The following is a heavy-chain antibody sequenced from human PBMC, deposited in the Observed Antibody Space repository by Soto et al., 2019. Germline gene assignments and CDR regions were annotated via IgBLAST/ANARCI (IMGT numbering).Heavy chain of an antibody. CDR1: GFTVSSNY. CDR3: ARTPPDSSSLPQVYFDY. CDR2: IYSGGST. Sequence: HPGGSLRLSCAASGFTVSSNYMSWVRQAPGKGLEWVSVIYSGGSTYYADSVKGRFTISRHNSKNTLYLQMNSLRAEDTAVYYCARTPPDSSSLPQVYFDYRGQGTLVTVS. J-gene: IGHJ4*02. V-gene: IGHV3-53*04. D-gene: IGHD6-6*01.